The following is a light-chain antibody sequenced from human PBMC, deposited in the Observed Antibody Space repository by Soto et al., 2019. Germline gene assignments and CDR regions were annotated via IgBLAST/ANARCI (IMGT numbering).Light chain of an antibody. V-gene: IGLV2-14*01. CDR3: SSYTGGNPSYV. Sequence: QSVLTQPASVSGSPGQSITISCTGTSRDIGNYNYVSWYQHHPGKAPKLMIYEVTIRPSGVSDRFSGSKSGNTASLTVSGLQAEDEADYYCSSYTGGNPSYVFGTGTKVTVL. J-gene: IGLJ1*01. CDR2: EVT. CDR1: SRDIGNYNY.